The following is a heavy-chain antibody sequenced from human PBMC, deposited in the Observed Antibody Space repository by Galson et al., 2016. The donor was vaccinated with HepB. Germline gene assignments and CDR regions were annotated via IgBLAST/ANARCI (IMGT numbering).Heavy chain of an antibody. D-gene: IGHD3-3*01. Sequence: SLRLSCAASGFTFSTYAMTWVRQAPGKGLDGVSALSGSGTSTYSADSVKGRFTISRDNSKKTLYLQMNSLRAEDTAVYYCAKGVHYDFWSGYTNWFDPWGQGTLVTVSS. CDR3: AKGVHYDFWSGYTNWFDP. CDR2: LSGSGTST. V-gene: IGHV3-23*01. J-gene: IGHJ5*02. CDR1: GFTFSTYA.